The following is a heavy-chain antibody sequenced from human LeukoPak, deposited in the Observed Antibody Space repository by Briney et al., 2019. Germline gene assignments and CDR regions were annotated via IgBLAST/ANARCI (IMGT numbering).Heavy chain of an antibody. J-gene: IGHJ4*02. CDR1: GGSISSSSYY. V-gene: IGHV4-39*07. D-gene: IGHD5-18*01. CDR2: VCYSGST. Sequence: SETLSLTCPVSGGSISSSSYYWGWIRQPPGKGLEWIGSVCYSGSTYYNPSLKSRVTISVDTSKNQFSLKLSSVTAADTAVYYCARGEVDTAMVGFDYWGQGTLVTVSS. CDR3: ARGEVDTAMVGFDY.